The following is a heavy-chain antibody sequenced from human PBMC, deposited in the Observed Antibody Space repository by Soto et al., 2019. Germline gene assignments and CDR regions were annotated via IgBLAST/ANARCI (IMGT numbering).Heavy chain of an antibody. D-gene: IGHD1-26*01. CDR2: ITPIFGTA. Sequence: QVQLVQSGAEVKKPGSSVKVSCKASGGTFSSYAISWVRQAPGQGLEWMGGITPIFGTANYAQKFQGRVTITADESTSTAYMELSSLGSEDTAVYDCAREGAGSGGSYRDYWGQGTLVTVSS. CDR3: AREGAGSGGSYRDY. CDR1: GGTFSSYA. J-gene: IGHJ4*02. V-gene: IGHV1-69*12.